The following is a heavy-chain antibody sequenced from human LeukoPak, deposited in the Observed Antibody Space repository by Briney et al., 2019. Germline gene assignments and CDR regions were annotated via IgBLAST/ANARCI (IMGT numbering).Heavy chain of an antibody. D-gene: IGHD6-19*01. CDR2: IYYSGST. V-gene: IGHV4-59*01. Sequence: SETLSLTCTVSGGSISSNYWSWIRQPPGKGLEWIGYIYYSGSTNYNPSLKSRVTISVDTSKNQFSLKLSSVTAADTAVYYCASSGSGWFYYYYGMDVWGKGTTVTVSS. J-gene: IGHJ6*04. CDR1: GGSISSNY. CDR3: ASSGSGWFYYYYGMDV.